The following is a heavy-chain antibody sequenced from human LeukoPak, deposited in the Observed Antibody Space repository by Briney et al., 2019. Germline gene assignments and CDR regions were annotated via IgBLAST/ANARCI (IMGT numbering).Heavy chain of an antibody. CDR2: MNPNSGNT. CDR1: GYTFTSYD. J-gene: IGHJ4*02. CDR3: ARDLTEDYYDSSGYPDY. V-gene: IGHV1-8*01. Sequence: GASVKVSCKASGYTFTSYDINWVRQATGQGLEWMGWMNPNSGNTGYAQKFQGRVTMTRNTSISTAYMELSSLRSEDTAVYYCARDLTEDYYDSSGYPDYWGQGTLVTVSS. D-gene: IGHD3-22*01.